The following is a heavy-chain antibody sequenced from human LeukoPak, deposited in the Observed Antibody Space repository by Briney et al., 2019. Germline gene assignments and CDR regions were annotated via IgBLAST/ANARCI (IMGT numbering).Heavy chain of an antibody. CDR3: ARPSGSVTIFGAVDYFDY. V-gene: IGHV3-30*04. CDR1: GFTFTNYG. D-gene: IGHD3-3*01. Sequence: GGSLRLSCVVSGFTFTNYGMHWVRQAPGKGLDWVASIAYDGSNENYAESVKGRFTISRDNAKNTLYLQLNSLRPEDTAVYYCARPSGSVTIFGAVDYFDYWGQGSLVTVSS. J-gene: IGHJ4*02. CDR2: IAYDGSNE.